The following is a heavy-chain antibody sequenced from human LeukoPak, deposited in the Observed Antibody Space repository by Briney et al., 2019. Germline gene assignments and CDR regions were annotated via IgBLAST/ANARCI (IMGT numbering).Heavy chain of an antibody. Sequence: SVKVSCKASGGTLSRYAISWVRQAPGQGPEWMGGIIPIFGTTNYAQKFQGRVTITADESTSTAYMELSSLRSEDTAVYYCARIVGIASRGYFDYWGQGTLVTVSS. D-gene: IGHD3-10*01. CDR1: GGTLSRYA. V-gene: IGHV1-69*13. J-gene: IGHJ4*02. CDR3: ARIVGIASRGYFDY. CDR2: IIPIFGTT.